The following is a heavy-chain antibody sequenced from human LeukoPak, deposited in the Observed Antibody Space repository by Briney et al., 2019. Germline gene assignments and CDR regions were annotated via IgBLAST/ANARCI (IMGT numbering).Heavy chain of an antibody. CDR2: IYYSGST. J-gene: IGHJ3*02. CDR1: GYSISSGYY. CDR3: ARAVYGGNFAAFDI. D-gene: IGHD4-23*01. V-gene: IGHV4-38-2*02. Sequence: SETLSLTCTVSGYSISSGYYWGWIRQPPGKGLEWIGSIYYSGSTYYNPSLKSRVTISVDTSKNQFSLKLSSVTAADTAVYYCARAVYGGNFAAFDIWGQGTMVTVSS.